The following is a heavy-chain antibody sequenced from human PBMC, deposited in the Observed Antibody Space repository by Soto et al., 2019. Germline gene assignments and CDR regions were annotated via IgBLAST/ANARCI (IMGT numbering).Heavy chain of an antibody. CDR2: IWYDGSNK. Sequence: QVQLVESGGGVVQPGRSLRLSCAASGFTFSSYGMHWVRQAPGKGLEWVAVIWYDGSNKYYADSVKGRFTISSDNSQNTLYMQMNSLRAEDTAVYYCARTLEHYGMDVWGQGTTVTVSS. J-gene: IGHJ6*02. CDR1: GFTFSSYG. V-gene: IGHV3-33*01. D-gene: IGHD1-1*01. CDR3: ARTLEHYGMDV.